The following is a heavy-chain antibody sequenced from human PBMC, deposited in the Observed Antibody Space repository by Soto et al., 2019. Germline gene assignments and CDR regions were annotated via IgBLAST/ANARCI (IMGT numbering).Heavy chain of an antibody. CDR3: AKDWCGNYYYGMDV. Sequence: GCLRLSYAASGFTFSSYAMSWVRQAPGKGLEWVSAISGSGGCTYYADSVKGRFTISRDNSKNTLYLQMNSLRADDTAVYYCAKDWCGNYYYGMDVWGQEITVTVYS. V-gene: IGHV3-23*01. CDR1: GFTFSSYA. D-gene: IGHD3-3*01. CDR2: ISGSGGCT. J-gene: IGHJ6*02.